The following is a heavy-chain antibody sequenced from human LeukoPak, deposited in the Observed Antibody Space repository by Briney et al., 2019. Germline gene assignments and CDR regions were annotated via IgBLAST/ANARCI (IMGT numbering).Heavy chain of an antibody. V-gene: IGHV3-23*01. J-gene: IGHJ6*04. CDR2: ISGSGGST. Sequence: GGSLRLSCVASGFPFSSHAMSWVRQAPGKGLEWVSAISGSGGSTYYADSVKGRFTISRDNSKNTLYLQMNSLRAGDTAVYYCAKVLGRYDVWGKGTTVTVSS. D-gene: IGHD3-16*01. CDR1: GFPFSSHA. CDR3: AKVLGRYDV.